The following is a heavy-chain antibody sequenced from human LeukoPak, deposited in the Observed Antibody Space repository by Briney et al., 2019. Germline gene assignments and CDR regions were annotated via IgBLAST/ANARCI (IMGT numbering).Heavy chain of an antibody. CDR3: ARFPGAVGSFDY. D-gene: IGHD2-2*01. J-gene: IGHJ4*02. CDR1: GFTFSDYY. CDR2: ITSSGGYT. Sequence: GGSLRLSCAASGFTFSDYYMSWIRQAPGKGLEWISYITSSGGYTNYADAVKGRFTISRDNAKKSLYLQMNSLRAEDTAVYYCARFPGAVGSFDYWGQGTLVTVSS. V-gene: IGHV3-11*03.